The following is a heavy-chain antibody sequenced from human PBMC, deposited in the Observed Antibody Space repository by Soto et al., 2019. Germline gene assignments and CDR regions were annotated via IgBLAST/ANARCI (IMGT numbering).Heavy chain of an antibody. V-gene: IGHV1-46*01. D-gene: IGHD1-7*01. CDR2: INPSGGST. Sequence: GXSGKASCKACGYAFTSYYLHWVRQSPGQGLEWMGIINPSGGSTSYAQKFQGRVTMTRDTSTSTVYMELSSLRSEDTAVYYCAREKSGLLELDFDYWGQGTLVTGSS. CDR3: AREKSGLLELDFDY. CDR1: GYAFTSYY. J-gene: IGHJ4*02.